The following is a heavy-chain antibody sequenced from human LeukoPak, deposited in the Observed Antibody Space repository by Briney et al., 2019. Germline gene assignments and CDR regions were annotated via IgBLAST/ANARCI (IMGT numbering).Heavy chain of an antibody. CDR1: GFTFSSYS. CDR3: ARDGYDFWSGPDI. Sequence: GGSLRLSCAASGFTFSSYSMNWVRQAPGKGLEWVSSISSSSSYIYYADSVKGRFTISRDNAKNSLYLQMNGLRAEDTAVYYCARDGYDFWSGPDIWGQGTMVTVSS. CDR2: ISSSSSYI. V-gene: IGHV3-21*01. J-gene: IGHJ3*02. D-gene: IGHD3-3*01.